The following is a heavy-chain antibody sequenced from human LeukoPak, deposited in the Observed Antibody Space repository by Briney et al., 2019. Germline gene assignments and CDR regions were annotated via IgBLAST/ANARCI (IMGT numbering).Heavy chain of an antibody. V-gene: IGHV4-4*07. CDR2: IYTSGST. J-gene: IGHJ4*02. CDR3: ARHSGYDLGSFDY. Sequence: SETLSLTCTVSGDSIITYYWGWIRQPAGKGLEWIGRIYTSGSTNYNPSLKSRVTMSVDTSKNQFSLKLSSVTAADTAVYYCARHSGYDLGSFDYWGQGTLVTVSS. D-gene: IGHD5-12*01. CDR1: GDSIITYY.